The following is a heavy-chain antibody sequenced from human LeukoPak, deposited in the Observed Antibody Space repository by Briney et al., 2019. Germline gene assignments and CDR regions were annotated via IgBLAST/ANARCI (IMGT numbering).Heavy chain of an antibody. J-gene: IGHJ4*02. Sequence: GGSLRLSCAASGFTFSSYAMSWVRQAPGKGLEWVSAISGSGGSTCYADSVKGRFTISRDNSKNTLYLQMNSLRAEDTAVYYCAKVGPWIQLWFDFGYWGQGTLVTVSS. V-gene: IGHV3-23*01. CDR1: GFTFSSYA. CDR3: AKVGPWIQLWFDFGY. CDR2: ISGSGGST. D-gene: IGHD5-18*01.